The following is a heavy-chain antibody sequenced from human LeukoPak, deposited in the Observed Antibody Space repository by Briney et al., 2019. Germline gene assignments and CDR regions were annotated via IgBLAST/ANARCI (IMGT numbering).Heavy chain of an antibody. CDR1: GFTFSSYA. V-gene: IGHV3-23*01. D-gene: IGHD3-3*01. Sequence: PGGSLRLSCAASGFTFSSYAMSWVRQAPGKGLEWVSAISGSGGSTYYADSVKGRFTISRDNSKNTLYLQMNSLRAEDTAVYYCAKGHDFWSGYYLGAIDYWGQGTLVTVSS. J-gene: IGHJ4*02. CDR3: AKGHDFWSGYYLGAIDY. CDR2: ISGSGGST.